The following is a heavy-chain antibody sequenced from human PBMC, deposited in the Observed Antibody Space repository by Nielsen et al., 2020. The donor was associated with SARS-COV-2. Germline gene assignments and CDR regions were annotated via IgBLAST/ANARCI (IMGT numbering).Heavy chain of an antibody. CDR2: ISGSGGST. CDR3: AKDQDYYDSSGHP. V-gene: IGHV3-23*01. CDR1: GFTISSYG. J-gene: IGHJ5*02. D-gene: IGHD3-22*01. Sequence: GESLKIYCAASGFTISSYGMSWVHQAPGKGLEWVSVISGSGGSTYYADSVKGRFTISRDNSKNTLYLQMNSLRAEDTAVYYCAKDQDYYDSSGHPWGQGTLVTVSS.